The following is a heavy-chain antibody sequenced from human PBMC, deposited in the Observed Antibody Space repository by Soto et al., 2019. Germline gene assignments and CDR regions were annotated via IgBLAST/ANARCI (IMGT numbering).Heavy chain of an antibody. J-gene: IGHJ4*02. CDR1: GGSISSSNW. V-gene: IGHV4-4*02. Sequence: QVQLQESGPGLVKPSGTLSLTCAVSGGSISSSNWWSWVRQPPGKGLEWIGEIYHSGSTNYNPSLKCRVTISVDKSKNQFSLKLSSVTAADTAVYYCARGGSAAGTVLFLDYWGQGTLVTVSS. D-gene: IGHD6-13*01. CDR2: IYHSGST. CDR3: ARGGSAAGTVLFLDY.